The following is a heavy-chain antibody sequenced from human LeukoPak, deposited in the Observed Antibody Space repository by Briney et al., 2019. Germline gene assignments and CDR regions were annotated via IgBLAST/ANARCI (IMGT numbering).Heavy chain of an antibody. CDR2: ISSDGSST. CDR1: GFTFRNHW. J-gene: IGHJ4*02. CDR3: ARDQRVTGRPDIDY. D-gene: IGHD6-6*01. V-gene: IGHV3-74*03. Sequence: GGSLRLSCAASGFTFRNHWIHWVRQTPGKGLVWVSRISSDGSSTTYADSVKGRFTISRDNAKNTLYLQMNNLRAEDTAMYYCARDQRVTGRPDIDYWGQGTLVIVSS.